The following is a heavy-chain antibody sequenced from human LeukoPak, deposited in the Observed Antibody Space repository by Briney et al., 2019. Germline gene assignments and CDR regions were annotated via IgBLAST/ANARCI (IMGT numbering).Heavy chain of an antibody. Sequence: PGRSLRLSCAASGFTFSSYGMHWVRQAPGKGLEWVAVIWYDGSNKYYADFVKGRFTISRDNSKNTLYLQMNSLRAEDTAVYYCARDLTPGIAAAGPYYFDYWGQGTLVTVSS. CDR2: IWYDGSNK. V-gene: IGHV3-33*01. J-gene: IGHJ4*02. D-gene: IGHD6-13*01. CDR1: GFTFSSYG. CDR3: ARDLTPGIAAAGPYYFDY.